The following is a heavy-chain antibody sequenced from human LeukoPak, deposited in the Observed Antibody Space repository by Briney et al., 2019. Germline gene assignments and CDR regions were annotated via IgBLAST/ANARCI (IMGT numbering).Heavy chain of an antibody. CDR3: ARGLVGSYYSTLCDY. CDR1: GYTFTGYY. J-gene: IGHJ4*02. Sequence: GASVKVSCKASGYTFTGYYMHWVRQAPGQGLEWMGWINPNSGGTNYAQKFQGRVTMTRDTSISTAYMELSRLRSDDTAVYYCARGLVGSYYSTLCDYWGQGTLVTVSS. CDR2: INPNSGGT. V-gene: IGHV1-2*02. D-gene: IGHD3-10*01.